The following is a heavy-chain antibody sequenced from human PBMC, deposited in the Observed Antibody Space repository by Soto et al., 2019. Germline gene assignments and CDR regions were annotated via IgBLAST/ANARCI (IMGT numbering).Heavy chain of an antibody. Sequence: QVQLVQSEGEVKKPGASVTVSCKASGYTFINYHITWVRQAPGQGLEWMAWINTYNGMTDYAQRFQGRVTMTRDTSTSTSHMELRNLGSDAPAVYFCAKSPRGEMATDWGQGTLVTVSS. D-gene: IGHD5-12*01. CDR1: GYTFINYH. CDR2: INTYNGMT. V-gene: IGHV1-18*01. J-gene: IGHJ4*02. CDR3: AKSPRGEMATD.